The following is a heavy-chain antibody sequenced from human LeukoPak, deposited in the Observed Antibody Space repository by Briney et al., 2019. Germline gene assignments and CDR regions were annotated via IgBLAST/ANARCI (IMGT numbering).Heavy chain of an antibody. D-gene: IGHD3-10*01. CDR1: GFTFSSYW. V-gene: IGHV3-7*01. J-gene: IGHJ6*02. CDR3: ARGTDYYGSGSYPYYGMDV. CDR2: IKQDGSEK. Sequence: GGSLRLSCAASGFTFSSYWMSWVRQAPGKGLEWVANIKQDGSEKYYVDSVKGRFTISRDNAKNSLYLQMNSLRAEDTAAYYCARGTDYYGSGSYPYYGMDVWGQGTTVTVSS.